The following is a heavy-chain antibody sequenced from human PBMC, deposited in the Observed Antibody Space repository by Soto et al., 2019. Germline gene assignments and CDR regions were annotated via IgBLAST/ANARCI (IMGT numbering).Heavy chain of an antibody. CDR1: GYTFTGYY. J-gene: IGHJ3*02. CDR3: ARPFRFLEWSDAFDI. V-gene: IGHV1-2*02. CDR2: INPNSGGT. D-gene: IGHD3-3*01. Sequence: ASVKVSCKASGYTFTGYYMHWVRQAPGQGLEWMGWINPNSGGTNYAQKFQGRVTMTRDTSISTAYMELSRLRSDDTAVYYCARPFRFLEWSDAFDIWGQGTMVTV.